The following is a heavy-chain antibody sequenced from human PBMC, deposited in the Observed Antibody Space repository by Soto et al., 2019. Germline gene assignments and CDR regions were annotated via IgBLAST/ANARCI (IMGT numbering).Heavy chain of an antibody. CDR1: GFTFDDYA. D-gene: IGHD1-20*01. CDR3: AKSEGRMMANWKYWYFDL. Sequence: EVQLVESGGGLVQPGRSLRLSCAASGFTFDDYAMHWVRQAPGKGLEWVSGISWNSGSIGYADSVKGRFTISRDNAKNSLYLQMNSLRAEVTALYYCAKSEGRMMANWKYWYFDLWGRGTLVTVSS. CDR2: ISWNSGSI. J-gene: IGHJ2*01. V-gene: IGHV3-9*01.